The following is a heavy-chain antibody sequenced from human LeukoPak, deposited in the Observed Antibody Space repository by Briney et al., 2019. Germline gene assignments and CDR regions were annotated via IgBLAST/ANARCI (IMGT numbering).Heavy chain of an antibody. CDR1: GGSISSGSYY. CDR2: IYTSGST. J-gene: IGHJ3*02. D-gene: IGHD5-12*01. Sequence: KTSQTLSLTCTVSGGSISSGSYYWSWVRQPAGKGLEWIGRIYTSGSTNYNPSLKSRVTISVDTSKNQFSLKLSSVTAADTAVYYCARSCRILDIVATIRARLGGNGFDIWGQGTMVTVSS. CDR3: ARSCRILDIVATIRARLGGNGFDI. V-gene: IGHV4-61*02.